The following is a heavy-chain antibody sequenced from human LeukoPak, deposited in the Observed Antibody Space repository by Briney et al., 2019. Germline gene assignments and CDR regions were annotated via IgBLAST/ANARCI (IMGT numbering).Heavy chain of an antibody. CDR2: INTYNGNT. V-gene: IGHV1-18*01. J-gene: IGHJ4*02. Sequence: ASVPVSCKASGYTFTSYGFTWVRQAPGQGLEWMGWINTYNGNTQYAPNLKGRVTTTTDSSTNTAYMELRSLTSDDTAVYYCARRGNWNDFDYWGQGTLDSVSS. CDR3: ARRGNWNDFDY. D-gene: IGHD1-20*01. CDR1: GYTFTSYG.